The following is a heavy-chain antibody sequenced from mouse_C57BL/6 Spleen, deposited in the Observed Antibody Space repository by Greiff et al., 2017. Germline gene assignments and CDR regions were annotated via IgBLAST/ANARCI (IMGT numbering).Heavy chain of an antibody. CDR3: ARSGSSTYYAMDY. V-gene: IGHV1-9*01. Sequence: QVQLQQSGAELMKPGASVKLSCKATGYTFTGYWIEWVKQRPGHGLEWIGEIVPGSGSTNYNEKFKGKATFTAKTTSHTAYMQLSSLTTEDSAIYYCARSGSSTYYAMDYWGQGTSVTVSS. CDR2: IVPGSGST. CDR1: GYTFTGYW. J-gene: IGHJ4*01. D-gene: IGHD1-1*01.